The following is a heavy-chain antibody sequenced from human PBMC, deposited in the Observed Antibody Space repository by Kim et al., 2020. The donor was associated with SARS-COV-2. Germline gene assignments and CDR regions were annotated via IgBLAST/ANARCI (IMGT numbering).Heavy chain of an antibody. J-gene: IGHJ4*02. V-gene: IGHV3-33*01. D-gene: IGHD3-10*01. CDR3: ARDFTYYGSGTLFDY. Sequence: ADPVQGRFPVPRDNSKNTLYLQMISLRAEDTAVYYCARDFTYYGSGTLFDYWGQGALVTVSS.